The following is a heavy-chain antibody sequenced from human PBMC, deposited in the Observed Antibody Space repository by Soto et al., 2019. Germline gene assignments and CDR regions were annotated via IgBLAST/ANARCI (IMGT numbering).Heavy chain of an antibody. J-gene: IGHJ5*02. CDR3: ARDRKASRNWFDP. Sequence: PGGSLRLSCAASGFTFSSYGMHWVRQAPGKGLEWVAVIWYDGSNKYYADSVKGRFTISRDNSKNTLYLQMNSLRAEDTAVYYCARDRKASRNWFDPWGQGTLVTVSS. CDR2: IWYDGSNK. V-gene: IGHV3-33*01. CDR1: GFTFSSYG.